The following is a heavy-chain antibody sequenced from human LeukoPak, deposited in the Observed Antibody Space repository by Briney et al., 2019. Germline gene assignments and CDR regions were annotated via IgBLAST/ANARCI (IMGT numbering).Heavy chain of an antibody. D-gene: IGHD3-9*01. CDR2: YDPKYGDT. CDR1: VYSFNYLS. CDR3: TAVSLLRGYDVLTFYSYPNYFDF. Sequence: ASVKVSCTVSVYSFNYLSVHWVRQAPGKGKEWMGGYDPKYGDTIYAQIFQCRLPMTEDTSTATAFMDVSSLRSEDTAVYYCTAVSLLRGYDVLTFYSYPNYFDFWGQGTLVTVSS. J-gene: IGHJ4*02. V-gene: IGHV1-24*01.